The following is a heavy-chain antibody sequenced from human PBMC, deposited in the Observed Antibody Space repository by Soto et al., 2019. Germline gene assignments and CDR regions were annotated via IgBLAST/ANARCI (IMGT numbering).Heavy chain of an antibody. J-gene: IGHJ4*02. CDR3: AHLLGGCRRTTCSPLRFDY. D-gene: IGHD2-2*01. V-gene: IGHV2-5*02. CDR2: IYWDGDE. Sequence: QITLKESGPTLVEPTQTLTLTCTFSGFSLTTGELGVGWIRQPPGKALEWLSLIYWDGDEHYTPSLKSRLPITKDTSNNQVVLTMTDMDPVDTATYFCAHLLGGCRRTTCSPLRFDYWGQGTLVTVSS. CDR1: GFSLTTGELG.